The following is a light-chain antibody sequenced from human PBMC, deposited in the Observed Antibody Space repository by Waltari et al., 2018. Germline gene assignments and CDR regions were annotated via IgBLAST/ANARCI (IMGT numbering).Light chain of an antibody. Sequence: QSALTQPRSVSGSPGPSVTISCTGTSSDVGNYIFVSWYQKYPGKAPGLVISDVSQRPSWGADRFSVSKCGNTASLTISGLQAEDEADYYGFSYRGSSTFDVVFGGGTKLTVL. CDR2: DVS. V-gene: IGLV2-11*01. CDR3: FSYRGSSTFDVV. J-gene: IGLJ2*01. CDR1: SSDVGNYIF.